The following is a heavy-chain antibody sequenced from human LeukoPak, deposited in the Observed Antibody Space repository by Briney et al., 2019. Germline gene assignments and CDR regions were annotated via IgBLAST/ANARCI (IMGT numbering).Heavy chain of an antibody. D-gene: IGHD3-22*01. J-gene: IGHJ4*02. CDR2: INWNGGST. CDR3: ARDWDDSSGYYGSLFDY. Sequence: RPGGSLRLSCAASGFTFDDYGMSWVRQAPGKGLEWVSGINWNGGSTGYADSVKGRFTISRDNAKNSLYLQMNSLRAEDTAVYYCARDWDDSSGYYGSLFDYWGQGTLVTVSS. V-gene: IGHV3-20*04. CDR1: GFTFDDYG.